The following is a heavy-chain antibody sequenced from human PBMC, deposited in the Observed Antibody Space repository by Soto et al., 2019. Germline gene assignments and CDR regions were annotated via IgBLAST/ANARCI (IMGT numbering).Heavy chain of an antibody. J-gene: IGHJ6*03. D-gene: IGHD3-9*01. CDR1: GYTFTSYA. CDR3: ARDPPVRYFDWDPSPLGDYYYYMDV. CDR2: INAGNGNT. V-gene: IGHV1-3*01. Sequence: ASVKVSCKASGYTFTSYAMHWVRQAPGQRLEWMGWINAGNGNTKYSQKFQGRVTITRDTSASTAYMELSSLRSEDTAVYYCARDPPVRYFDWDPSPLGDYYYYMDVWGKGTTVTVSS.